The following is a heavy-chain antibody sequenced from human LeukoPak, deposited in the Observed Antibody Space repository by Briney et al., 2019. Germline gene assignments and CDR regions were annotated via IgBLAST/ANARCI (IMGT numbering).Heavy chain of an antibody. D-gene: IGHD4-17*01. CDR2: IWYDGSNK. CDR3: ARDDYGGNGSDY. CDR1: GFTFSSYG. V-gene: IGHV3-33*01. J-gene: IGHJ4*02. Sequence: PGGSLRLSCAASGFTFSSYGMHWVRQAPGKGLEWVAVIWYDGSNKYYADSVKGRFTISRDNSKNTLYLQMNSLRAEDTAVYYCARDDYGGNGSDYWGQGTLVTVSS.